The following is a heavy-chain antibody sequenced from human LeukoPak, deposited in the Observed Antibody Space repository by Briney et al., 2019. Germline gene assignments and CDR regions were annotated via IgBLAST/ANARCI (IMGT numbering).Heavy chain of an antibody. CDR2: IIPGLGTA. J-gene: IGHJ4*02. V-gene: IGHV1-69*13. Sequence: SVKVSCKVSGGTFRNYPIHWLRQASGQGLEWMGGIIPGLGTATYAQRFQGRVTFTADDSSTTAYMDLSSLRYDDTAVYYCGRWAGTTREKNFWSGPLDNWGQGILVSVSS. CDR1: GGTFRNYP. D-gene: IGHD3-3*01. CDR3: GRWAGTTREKNFWSGPLDN.